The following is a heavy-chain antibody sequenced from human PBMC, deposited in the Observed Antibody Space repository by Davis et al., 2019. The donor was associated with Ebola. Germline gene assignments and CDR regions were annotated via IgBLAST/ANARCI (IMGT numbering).Heavy chain of an antibody. CDR2: INQDGSEK. CDR1: GFTFSTYW. V-gene: IGHV3-7*03. J-gene: IGHJ4*02. CDR3: AREIEYYEILTGYFPY. D-gene: IGHD3-9*01. Sequence: GESLKISCAASGFTFSTYWMNWVRQAPGKGLEWVANINQDGSEKYYVDSVKGRFTISRDNAKNSLYLQMNSLRAEDTAVYYCAREIEYYEILTGYFPYWGQGTLVTVSS.